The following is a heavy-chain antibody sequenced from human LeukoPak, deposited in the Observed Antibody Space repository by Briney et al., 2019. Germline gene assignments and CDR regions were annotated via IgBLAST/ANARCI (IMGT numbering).Heavy chain of an antibody. CDR1: GGTFSSYA. CDR3: ARVRYSGYDLGDSDY. D-gene: IGHD5-12*01. CDR2: IIPILGIA. Sequence: SVKVSCKASGGTFSSYAISWVRQAPGQGLGWMGRIIPILGIANYAQKFQGRVTITADKSTSTAYMELSSLRSEDTAVYYCARVRYSGYDLGDSDYWGQGTLVTVSS. V-gene: IGHV1-69*04. J-gene: IGHJ4*02.